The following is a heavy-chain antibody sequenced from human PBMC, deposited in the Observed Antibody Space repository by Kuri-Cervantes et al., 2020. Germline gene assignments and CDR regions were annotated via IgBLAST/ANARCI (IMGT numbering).Heavy chain of an antibody. J-gene: IGHJ6*02. D-gene: IGHD3-3*01. CDR3: ARPGGGFFWSAYYGDGMDV. V-gene: IGHV4-34*01. CDR2: INHSGST. Sequence: ESLKISCAVYGGSFSGYYWSWIRQPPGKGLEWIGEINHSGSTNYNPSLKSRVTISVDTSKNQFSLKLSSVTAADTAVYYCARPGGGFFWSAYYGDGMDVWGQGTTVTVSS. CDR1: GGSFSGYY.